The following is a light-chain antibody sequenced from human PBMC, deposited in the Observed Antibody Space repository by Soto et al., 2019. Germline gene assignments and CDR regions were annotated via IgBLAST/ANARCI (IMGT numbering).Light chain of an antibody. CDR3: QQSNNTPYT. V-gene: IGKV1-39*01. CDR1: QSINRF. CDR2: RTS. Sequence: DIEMTQSPSSLSASVGDRVIITCRASQSINRFLNWYQHKPGKAPNLLIYRTSTLQSGVPSRFSGSGSGTDFTLTISSLQPEDFASYYCQQSNNTPYTFGQGTKVEIK. J-gene: IGKJ2*01.